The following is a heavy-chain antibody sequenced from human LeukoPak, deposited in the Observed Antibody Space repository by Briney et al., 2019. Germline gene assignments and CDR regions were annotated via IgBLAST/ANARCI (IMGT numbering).Heavy chain of an antibody. CDR2: IRSNGDGT. Sequence: PGGSLRLSCSASGFTFSTYAMHWVRQAPGKGLEYVSAIRSNGDGTYYAESVKGRFTISRDNSKNTLYLQRSSLRVEDTAVYYCVKRAWGDYDDNQKWFFDLWGRGTLVTVSS. V-gene: IGHV3-64D*09. D-gene: IGHD4-23*01. CDR1: GFTFSTYA. J-gene: IGHJ2*01. CDR3: VKRAWGDYDDNQKWFFDL.